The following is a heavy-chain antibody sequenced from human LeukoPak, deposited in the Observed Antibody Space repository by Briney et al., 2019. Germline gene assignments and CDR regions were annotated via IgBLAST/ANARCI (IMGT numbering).Heavy chain of an antibody. J-gene: IGHJ5*02. CDR2: IIPIFGTA. CDR1: GGTFSSYA. V-gene: IGHV1-69*01. D-gene: IGHD5-18*01. CDR3: ARGGSQDTAMVT. Sequence: SVTVSCKASGGTFSSYAISWVRQAPGQGLEWMGGIIPIFGTANYAQKFQGRVTITADESTSTAYMELSSLRSEDTAVYYCARGGSQDTAMVTWGQGTLVTVSS.